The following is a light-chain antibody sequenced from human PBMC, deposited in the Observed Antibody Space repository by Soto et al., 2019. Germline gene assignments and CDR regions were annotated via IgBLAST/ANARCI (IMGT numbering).Light chain of an antibody. CDR2: GAP. CDR1: QSVGSN. J-gene: IGKJ2*01. Sequence: EIVMTQSPATLSVSPGERASLSCRASQSVGSNLAWYQQTAGQAPRLLIYGAPTRATGIPARFSGSGSGTEFTLTLSSLQSEDFPVSSCQPYTNLPYTFGQGPKLQIK. CDR3: QPYTNLPYT. V-gene: IGKV3-15*01.